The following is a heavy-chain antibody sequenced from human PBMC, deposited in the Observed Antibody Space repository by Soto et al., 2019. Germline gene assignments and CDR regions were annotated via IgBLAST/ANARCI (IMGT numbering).Heavy chain of an antibody. CDR2: IYYSGST. J-gene: IGHJ4*02. D-gene: IGHD1-1*01. CDR1: GGSISSGDYY. CDR3: ARSPKGTHCDY. V-gene: IGHV4-30-4*01. Sequence: QVQLQESGPGLVKPSQTLSLTCTVSGGSISSGDYYWSWIRQPPGKGREWIGYIYYSGSTYYNPSLKSRVTISVDPYKSQFSLKLSSVTAADTAVYFCARSPKGTHCDYWGQGTLVTVSS.